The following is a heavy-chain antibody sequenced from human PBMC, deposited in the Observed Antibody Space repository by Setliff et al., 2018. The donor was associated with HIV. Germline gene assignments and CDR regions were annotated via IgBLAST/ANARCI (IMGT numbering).Heavy chain of an antibody. V-gene: IGHV1-69*13. CDR3: VNLPFFYYYYMDV. CDR2: ILPVSGAA. CDR1: GDTFNNYA. Sequence: ASVKVSCKASGDTFNNYAIGWVRQAPGQGLEWMGGILPVSGAANYAQKFQGRVTITADESTATFYMEMSTLRSEDTSVYYCVNLPFFYYYYMDVWGEGTQVTVSS. J-gene: IGHJ6*03.